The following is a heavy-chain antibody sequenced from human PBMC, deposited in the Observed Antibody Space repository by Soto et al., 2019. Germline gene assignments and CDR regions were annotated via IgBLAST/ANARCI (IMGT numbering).Heavy chain of an antibody. V-gene: IGHV4-31*03. Sequence: QVQLQESGPGLVKPSQTLSLTCTVSGGSISSGGYYWSWIRQHPGNGLEWIGYIYYSGSTFYNPSLKSRVTTSVDTSKNQFSLKLSSVTAADTAVYYCARAAHYSSPFRWFDPWGQGTLVTVSS. D-gene: IGHD6-13*01. CDR1: GGSISSGGYY. CDR3: ARAAHYSSPFRWFDP. J-gene: IGHJ5*02. CDR2: IYYSGST.